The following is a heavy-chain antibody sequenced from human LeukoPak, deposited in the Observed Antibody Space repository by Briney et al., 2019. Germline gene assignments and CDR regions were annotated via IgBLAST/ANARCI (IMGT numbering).Heavy chain of an antibody. V-gene: IGHV4-39*01. J-gene: IGHJ4*02. CDR3: SRRGHVVAPN. D-gene: IGHD2-15*01. Sequence: SETLSLTCTVSGGSISSYYWSWIRQPPGKGLEWIGSIYYSGSTYYNPSLKSRVTISVDTSKNQFSLNLRSVTAADTALYFCSRRGHVVAPNWGQGTLVTVSS. CDR1: GGSISSYY. CDR2: IYYSGST.